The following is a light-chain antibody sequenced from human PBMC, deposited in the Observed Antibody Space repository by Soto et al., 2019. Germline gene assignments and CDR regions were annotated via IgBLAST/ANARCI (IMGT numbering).Light chain of an antibody. CDR2: GAS. CDR3: QQYHKWPLT. CDR1: QSVSNN. V-gene: IGKV3-15*01. J-gene: IGKJ4*01. Sequence: EIVMTQSPATLSLSPGERATVPCRASQSVSNNLAWYQQKPGQAPRLLIYGASTRATGIPARFSGSGYGTEFTLTIGSLQSEDFAVYYCQQYHKWPLTFGGGTKVEIK.